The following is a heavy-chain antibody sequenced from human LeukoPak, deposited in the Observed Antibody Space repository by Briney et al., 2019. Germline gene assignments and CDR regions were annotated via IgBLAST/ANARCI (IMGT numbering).Heavy chain of an antibody. CDR3: ARVHSSHDAFDI. Sequence: GGSLRLSCAASGLTFSTYSMHWVRQAPGKGLEWVSSISSSSSYISYADSVKGRFTISRDNAKNSLYFQMNSLRAEDTAVYYCARVHSSHDAFDIWGQGTMVTVSS. J-gene: IGHJ3*02. CDR1: GLTFSTYS. V-gene: IGHV3-21*01. D-gene: IGHD6-13*01. CDR2: ISSSSSYI.